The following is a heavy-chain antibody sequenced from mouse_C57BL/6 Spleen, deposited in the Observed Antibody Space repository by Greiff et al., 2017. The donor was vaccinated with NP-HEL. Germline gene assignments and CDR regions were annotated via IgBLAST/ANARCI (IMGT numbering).Heavy chain of an antibody. J-gene: IGHJ1*03. CDR3: ARHGSSNDWYFDV. V-gene: IGHV5-6*02. CDR2: ISSGGSYT. D-gene: IGHD2-5*01. Sequence: EVKLEESGGDLVKPGGSLKLSCAASGFTFSSYGMSWVRQTPDKRLEWVATISSGGSYTYYPDSVKGRFTISRDNAKNTLYLQMSSLKSEDTAMYYCARHGSSNDWYFDVWGTGTTVTVSS. CDR1: GFTFSSYG.